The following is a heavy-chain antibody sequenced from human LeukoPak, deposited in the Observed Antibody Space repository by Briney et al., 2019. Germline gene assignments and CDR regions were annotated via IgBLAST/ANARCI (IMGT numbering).Heavy chain of an antibody. CDR2: ISAYNGNT. CDR1: GYTFTSYG. D-gene: IGHD3-10*01. V-gene: IGHV1-18*01. Sequence: GASVKVSCKASGYTFTSYGISWVRQAPGQGLEWMGWISAYNGNTNYAQKLQGRVTMTTDTSTSTAYMELSSLRSEDTAVYYCARGAMVRGVILLDYWGQGTLVTVSS. CDR3: ARGAMVRGVILLDY. J-gene: IGHJ4*02.